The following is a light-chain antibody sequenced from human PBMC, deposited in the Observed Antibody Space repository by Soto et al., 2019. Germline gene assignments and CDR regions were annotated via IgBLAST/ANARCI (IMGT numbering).Light chain of an antibody. J-gene: IGKJ4*01. CDR1: QTIINN. CDR3: QQYNDWPPLT. Sequence: EIVMTQSPDTLSASPGERATLSCRASQTIINNLAWYQQKPGQAPRLLIYGASIRATGFPARFSGSGSGTEFTLTISSLQPEDFAVYYCQQYNDWPPLTFGGGTKVEIK. V-gene: IGKV3-15*01. CDR2: GAS.